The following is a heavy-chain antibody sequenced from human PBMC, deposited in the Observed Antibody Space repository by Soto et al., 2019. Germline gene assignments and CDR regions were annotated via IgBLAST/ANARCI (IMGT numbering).Heavy chain of an antibody. V-gene: IGHV4-59*08. CDR1: GGSISSYY. D-gene: IGHD2-15*01. CDR2: IYYSGST. CDR3: ARHNWNCSGGSCYLDDDVLDI. Sequence: SETLSLTCTVSGGSISSYYWSWIRQPPGKGLEWIGYIYYSGSTNYNPSLKSRVTISVDTSKNQFSLKLSSVTAADTAVYYCARHNWNCSGGSCYLDDDVLDIWGQGTMVTVSS. J-gene: IGHJ3*02.